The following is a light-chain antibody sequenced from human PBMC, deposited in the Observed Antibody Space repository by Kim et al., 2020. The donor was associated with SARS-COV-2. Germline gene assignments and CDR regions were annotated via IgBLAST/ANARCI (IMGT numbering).Light chain of an antibody. J-gene: IGLJ2*01. CDR1: YNDIGGYNY. V-gene: IGLV2-14*03. CDR2: DVS. Sequence: GQSITISCSGTYNDIGGYNYVSWYQQLPGKAPRLLIFDVSNRPSGVSDRFSASKSGNTASLTISGLQAEDEGIYYCSSYTSDSTLQFGGGTMLTVL. CDR3: SSYTSDSTLQ.